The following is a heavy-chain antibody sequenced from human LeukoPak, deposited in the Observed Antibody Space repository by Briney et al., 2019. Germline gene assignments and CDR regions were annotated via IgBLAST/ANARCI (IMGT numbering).Heavy chain of an antibody. D-gene: IGHD5-18*01. CDR1: GFTFSTYG. Sequence: GGSLRRSCAASGFTFSTYGMEWVRQAPGKGLEGISYISSGGTTISYADSVKVRLTLSRDNAKDSLYLQMNSLRAADTAVYYCARAGLGYSYGTGYYYYMDVWVKGTTVTVSS. CDR3: ARAGLGYSYGTGYYYYMDV. V-gene: IGHV3-48*04. J-gene: IGHJ6*03. CDR2: ISSGGTTI.